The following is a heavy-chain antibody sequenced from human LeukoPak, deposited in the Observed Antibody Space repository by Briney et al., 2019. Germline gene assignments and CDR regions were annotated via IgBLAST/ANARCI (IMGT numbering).Heavy chain of an antibody. Sequence: SVKVSCKASGGTFSSYAISWVRQAPGQGLEWMGGIIPIFGTANYAQKFQGRVTITTDESTSTAYMELSSLRSEDTAVYYCARDARPSYDTSGYYFPGDYWGQGTLVTVSS. CDR2: IIPIFGTA. V-gene: IGHV1-69*05. CDR1: GGTFSSYA. D-gene: IGHD3-22*01. J-gene: IGHJ4*02. CDR3: ARDARPSYDTSGYYFPGDY.